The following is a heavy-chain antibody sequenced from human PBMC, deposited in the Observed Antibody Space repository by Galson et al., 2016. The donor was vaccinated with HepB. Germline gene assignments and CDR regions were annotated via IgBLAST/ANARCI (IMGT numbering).Heavy chain of an antibody. D-gene: IGHD3-10*01. J-gene: IGHJ3*02. V-gene: IGHV3-21*01. CDR3: ARSPVLWFREFDM. Sequence: SLRLSCAASGFAFGSHWMHWVRQVPGKGLEWVSCISGSSSYIYYADSVKGRFTISRDNAKNSLYLQMNSLRAEDTAVYHCARSPVLWFREFDMWGQGTMVTVSS. CDR2: ISGSSSYI. CDR1: GFAFGSHW.